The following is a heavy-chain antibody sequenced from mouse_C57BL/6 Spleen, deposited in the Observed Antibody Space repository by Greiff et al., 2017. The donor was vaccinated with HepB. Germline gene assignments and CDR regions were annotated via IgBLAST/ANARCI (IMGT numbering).Heavy chain of an antibody. CDR3: ARRGGYYYGSSYLYYFDY. CDR1: GYTFTDYN. V-gene: IGHV1-18*01. Sequence: VQLKQSGPELVKPGASVKIPCKASGYTFTDYNMDWVKQSHGKSLEWIGDINPNNGGTIYNQKFKGKATLTVDKSSSTAYMELRSLTSEDTAVYYCARRGGYYYGSSYLYYFDYWGQGTTLTVSS. D-gene: IGHD1-1*01. CDR2: INPNNGGT. J-gene: IGHJ2*01.